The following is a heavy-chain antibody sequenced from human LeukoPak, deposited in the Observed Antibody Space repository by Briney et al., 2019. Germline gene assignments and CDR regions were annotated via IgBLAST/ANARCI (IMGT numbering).Heavy chain of an antibody. V-gene: IGHV4-61*02. CDR2: VYSSGS. CDR1: GGSINSGPYY. D-gene: IGHD1-14*01. Sequence: SETLSLTCTVSGGSINSGPYYWSWLRLPAGKGLQWIGRVYSSGSSYNPSLKSRVTISIDTSENQFSLKLDSVTAADTAVYFCARELDHSSNWFGPWGQGALVTVSS. CDR3: ARELDHSSNWFGP. J-gene: IGHJ5*02.